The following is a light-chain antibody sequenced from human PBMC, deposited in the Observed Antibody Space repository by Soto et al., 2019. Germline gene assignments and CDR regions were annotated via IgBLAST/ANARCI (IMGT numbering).Light chain of an antibody. CDR3: CSYAGNNALV. CDR2: EVS. Sequence: QSVLTQPASVSGSRGQSITISCTGTSSNVGSYNFVSWYRQYPGKAPELIIYEVSQRPSTFFNRFSGSKSGNTASLTISGLQSDGEADYYCCSYAGNNALVFGGGTKLTVL. CDR1: SSNVGSYNF. V-gene: IGLV2-23*02. J-gene: IGLJ3*02.